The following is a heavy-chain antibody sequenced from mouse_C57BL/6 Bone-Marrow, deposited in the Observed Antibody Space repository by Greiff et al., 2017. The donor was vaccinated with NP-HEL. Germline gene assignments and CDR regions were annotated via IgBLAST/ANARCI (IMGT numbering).Heavy chain of an antibody. V-gene: IGHV1-64*01. CDR3: ARGGPSYYGNFDY. Sequence: VQLQQPGAELVKPGASVKLSCKASGYTFTSYWMHWVKQRPGQGLEWIGMIHPNSGSTNYNEKFKSKATLTVDKSSSTAYMQLSSLTSEDSAVYYCARGGPSYYGNFDYWGQGTTLTVSS. CDR1: GYTFTSYW. CDR2: IHPNSGST. D-gene: IGHD2-1*01. J-gene: IGHJ2*01.